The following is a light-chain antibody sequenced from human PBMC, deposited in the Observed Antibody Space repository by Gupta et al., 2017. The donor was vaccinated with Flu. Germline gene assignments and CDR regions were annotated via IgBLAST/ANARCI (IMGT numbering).Light chain of an antibody. CDR2: QDN. J-gene: IGLJ1*01. CDR1: KLGDDY. V-gene: IGLV3-1*01. CDR3: QAWDSHTLYV. Sequence: SYELTQPPSVSVSPGQTVTITCSGDKLGDDYVCWYQQRPGQSPLLIIYQDNKRPSGIPERLSGSNSGNTATLTITGTQVTDEADYYCQAWDSHTLYVFGTGTKVTVL.